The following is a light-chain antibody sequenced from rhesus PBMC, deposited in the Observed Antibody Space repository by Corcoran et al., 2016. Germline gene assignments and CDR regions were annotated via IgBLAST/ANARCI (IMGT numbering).Light chain of an antibody. Sequence: QAALTQPRSVSGSPGQSVTISCTGTSSDIGGYKYVSWYQQHPGTAPKLMIYEVSKRPSGVSDRFSGSKSGNTASLTISGLQAEDETDYYCSSYAGSNTFIFGGGTRLTVL. CDR1: SSDIGGYKY. CDR3: SSYAGSNTFI. CDR2: EVS. J-gene: IGLJ1*01. V-gene: IGLV2-32*02.